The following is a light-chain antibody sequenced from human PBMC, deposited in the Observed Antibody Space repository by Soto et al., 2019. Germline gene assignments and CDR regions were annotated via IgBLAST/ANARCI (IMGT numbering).Light chain of an antibody. CDR2: KAS. J-gene: IGKJ1*01. Sequence: DIQMTQSPSTLSASVGDRVTITCRASQTISTLLAWYQQRPGKAPNLLIYKASSLESGVPSRFSGSGSGTGFTLTISSLQPDDFATYFCQQYSTYPWTFGQGTKVEVK. V-gene: IGKV1-5*03. CDR3: QQYSTYPWT. CDR1: QTISTL.